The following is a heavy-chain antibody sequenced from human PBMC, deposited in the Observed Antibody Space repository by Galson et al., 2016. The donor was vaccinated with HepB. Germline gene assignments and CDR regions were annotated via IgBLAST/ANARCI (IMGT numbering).Heavy chain of an antibody. CDR3: ARVTFRLDAFDI. J-gene: IGHJ3*02. Sequence: SVKVSCKASGYTFISYDINWVRQATGQGLEWMGWMNSNSGNTGYAQKFQGRVTMTRNTSISTAYMELSSLRSEDTAVCYCARVTFRLDAFDIWGQGTMVTVSS. D-gene: IGHD3-16*01. CDR2: MNSNSGNT. V-gene: IGHV1-8*01. CDR1: GYTFISYD.